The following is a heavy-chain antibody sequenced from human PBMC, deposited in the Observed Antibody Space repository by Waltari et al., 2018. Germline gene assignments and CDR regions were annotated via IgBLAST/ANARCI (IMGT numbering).Heavy chain of an antibody. J-gene: IGHJ2*01. D-gene: IGHD6-13*01. CDR2: INAGNGNT. CDR3: ARDKGVVAAAGIRGGPGVFDL. Sequence: QVQLVQSGAEVKKPGASVKVSCKASGYTFTSYAMHWVRQAPGQRLEWMGWINAGNGNTKYSQKFQGRVTITRDTSASTAYMELSSLRSEDTAVYYCARDKGVVAAAGIRGGPGVFDLWGRGTLVTVSS. CDR1: GYTFTSYA. V-gene: IGHV1-3*01.